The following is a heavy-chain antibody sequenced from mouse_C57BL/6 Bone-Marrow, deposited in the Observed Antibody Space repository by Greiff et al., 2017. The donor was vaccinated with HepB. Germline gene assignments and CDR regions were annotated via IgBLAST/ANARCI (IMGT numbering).Heavy chain of an antibody. J-gene: IGHJ3*01. Sequence: QVQLQQPGAELVRPGSSVKLSCKASGYTFTSYWMHWVKQRPIQGLEWIGNIDPSDSETHYNQKFKDKATLTVDKSSSTAYMQLSSLTSEDSAVYYCARRAYDGYYLAYWGQGTLVTVSA. CDR1: GYTFTSYW. CDR2: IDPSDSET. V-gene: IGHV1-52*01. CDR3: ARRAYDGYYLAY. D-gene: IGHD2-3*01.